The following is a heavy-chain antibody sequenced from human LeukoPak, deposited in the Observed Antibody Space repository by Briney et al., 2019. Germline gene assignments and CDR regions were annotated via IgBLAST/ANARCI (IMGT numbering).Heavy chain of an antibody. J-gene: IGHJ3*02. Sequence: GGSLRLSCAASGFTVSSNYMSWVRQAPGKGLEWVSVIYSGGSTYYADSVKGRFTISRDNSKNTLYLQMNSLRAEDTAVYYCARGDLDAVVVAATGAFDIWGQGTMVTVSS. CDR1: GFTVSSNY. V-gene: IGHV3-66*01. CDR3: ARGDLDAVVVAATGAFDI. D-gene: IGHD2-15*01. CDR2: IYSGGST.